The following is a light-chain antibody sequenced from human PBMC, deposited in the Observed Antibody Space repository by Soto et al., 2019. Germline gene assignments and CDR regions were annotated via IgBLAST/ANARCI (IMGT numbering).Light chain of an antibody. CDR1: QTISSW. V-gene: IGKV1-5*03. CDR2: KAS. CDR3: QHYNSYSEA. J-gene: IGKJ1*01. Sequence: DIQMTQSPSTLSGSVGDRVTITCRASQTISSWLAWYQQKPGKAPKLLIYKASTLKSGVPSRFSGSGSGTEFTLTISSLQPDDFATYYVQHYNSYSEAVGQGTKVDLK.